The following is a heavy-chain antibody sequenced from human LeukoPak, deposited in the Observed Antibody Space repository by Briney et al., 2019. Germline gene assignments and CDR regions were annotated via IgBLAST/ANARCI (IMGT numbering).Heavy chain of an antibody. J-gene: IGHJ4*02. Sequence: PGGSLRLSCAAPGFTFSSYWMHWVRQAPGKGLVWVSRINSDGSSTSYADSVKGRFTISRDNAKNTLYLQMNSLRAEDTAVYYCARGPVLRYFDWLSPTPYGDYSFDYWGQGTLVTVSS. CDR3: ARGPVLRYFDWLSPTPYGDYSFDY. D-gene: IGHD3-9*01. CDR1: GFTFSSYW. CDR2: INSDGSST. V-gene: IGHV3-74*01.